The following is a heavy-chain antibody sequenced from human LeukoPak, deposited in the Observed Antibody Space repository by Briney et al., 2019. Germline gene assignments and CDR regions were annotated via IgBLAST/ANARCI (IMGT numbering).Heavy chain of an antibody. Sequence: PGWSLRLSCAASGFTFSGSAMHWVRQTSGKGLEWVGYIRSKTHNYAPLYAASVKGRFTISRDDSKNTAYLQMTSLKTEDTAVYYCTRLPLSDILTGPPVDYWGQGTLVTVSS. CDR3: TRLPLSDILTGPPVDY. V-gene: IGHV3-73*01. J-gene: IGHJ4*02. D-gene: IGHD3-9*01. CDR1: GFTFSGSA. CDR2: IRSKTHNYAP.